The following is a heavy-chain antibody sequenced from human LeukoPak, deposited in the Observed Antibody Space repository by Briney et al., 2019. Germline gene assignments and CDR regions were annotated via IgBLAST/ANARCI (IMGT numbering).Heavy chain of an antibody. J-gene: IGHJ4*02. CDR1: GYTFTGYY. V-gene: IGHV1-18*04. CDR3: ARDGLYSSGWYYFDY. Sequence: ASVTVSCKASGYTFTGYYMHWVRQAPGQGLEWMGWISAYNGNTNYAQKLQGRVTMTTDTSTSTAYMELRSLRSDDTAVYYCARDGLYSSGWYYFDYWGQGTLVTVSS. D-gene: IGHD6-19*01. CDR2: ISAYNGNT.